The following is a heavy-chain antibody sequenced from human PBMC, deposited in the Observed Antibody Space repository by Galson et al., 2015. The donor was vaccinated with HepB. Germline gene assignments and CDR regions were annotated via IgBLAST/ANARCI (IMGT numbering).Heavy chain of an antibody. D-gene: IGHD2-15*01. J-gene: IGHJ6*02. CDR1: GYTFTSYG. CDR3: ARRVVVVVAANYYYYGMDV. V-gene: IGHV1-18*04. Sequence: SVKVSCKASGYTFTSYGISWVRQAPGQGLEWMGWISAYNGNTNYAQKLQGRVTMTTDTSTSTAYMERRSLRSDDTAVYYCARRVVVVVAANYYYYGMDVWGQGTTVTVSS. CDR2: ISAYNGNT.